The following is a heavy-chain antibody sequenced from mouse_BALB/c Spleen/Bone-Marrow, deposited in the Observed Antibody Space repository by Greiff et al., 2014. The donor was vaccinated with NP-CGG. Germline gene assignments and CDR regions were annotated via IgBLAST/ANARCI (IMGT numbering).Heavy chain of an antibody. Sequence: VQLQQSGAELAKPGASVKMSCKASGYTFTSYWMHWVKQRPGQGLEWIGYINPSSGYNEYNQKFKDKATLTADKSSSTAYMQLSSMTSEDSAVYYCSGYYYGEGFAYWGQGTLLTVSA. V-gene: IGHV1-7*01. CDR1: GYTFTSYW. CDR2: INPSSGYN. J-gene: IGHJ3*01. D-gene: IGHD1-1*01. CDR3: SGYYYGEGFAY.